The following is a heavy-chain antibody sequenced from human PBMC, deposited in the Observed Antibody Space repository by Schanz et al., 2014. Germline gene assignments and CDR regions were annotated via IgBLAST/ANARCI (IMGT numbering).Heavy chain of an antibody. CDR3: AKVAPAATYLDS. CDR1: GFTFFGSFA. J-gene: IGHJ4*02. D-gene: IGHD2-2*01. CDR2: MSGSGGST. Sequence: EVQLLESGGGLVQPGGSLRLSCVASGFTFFGSFAMSWVRQAPGKGLEWVSGMSGSGGSTYDADSVKGRFTISRDNAKNSLFLQMNSLSAEDTAVYYCAKVAPAATYLDSWGLGTLVTVSS. V-gene: IGHV3-23*01.